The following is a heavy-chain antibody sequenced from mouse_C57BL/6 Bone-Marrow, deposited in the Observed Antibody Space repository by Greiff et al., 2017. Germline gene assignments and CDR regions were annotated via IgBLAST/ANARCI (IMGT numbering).Heavy chain of an antibody. J-gene: IGHJ4*01. CDR1: GYSFTSSY. D-gene: IGHD1-1*01. Sequence: QVQLQQSGPELVKPGASVKISCKASGYSFTSSYIHWVKQRPGQGLEWIGWIYPGSGNTKYNEKFKGKATLTADTSSSTAYMQLSSLTSEDSAVYYCARCNYGYAMDYWGQGTSVTVSS. V-gene: IGHV1-66*01. CDR3: ARCNYGYAMDY. CDR2: IYPGSGNT.